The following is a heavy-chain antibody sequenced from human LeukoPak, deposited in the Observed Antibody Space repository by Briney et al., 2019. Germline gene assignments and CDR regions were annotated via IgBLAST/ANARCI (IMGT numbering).Heavy chain of an antibody. CDR3: ARDLGINTGWYGFDY. V-gene: IGHV4-4*07. CDR2: IHDSETT. D-gene: IGHD6-19*01. Sequence: PSETLSLTCSVSGDTISTYQWIWIRQPAGKGLEWIGRIHDSETTTYNPSFRSRVTLTLDKSLNQVSLNLASVTAADTAVYYCARDLGINTGWYGFDYWGLGILVSVSS. CDR1: GDTISTYQ. J-gene: IGHJ4*02.